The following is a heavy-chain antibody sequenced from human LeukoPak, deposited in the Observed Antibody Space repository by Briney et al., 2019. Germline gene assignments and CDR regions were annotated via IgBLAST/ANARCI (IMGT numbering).Heavy chain of an antibody. CDR1: GDSIFNSNSY. CDR3: ARDRDMGGGNYFRVFYFDS. D-gene: IGHD3-16*01. V-gene: IGHV4-61*09. Sequence: ASETLSLTCSVSGDSIFNSNSYWSWMRQPAGKGLEWIGHIFSRGNTNYNPSLKSRVTISVDTSKNQFSLILSSVTAADTAVYYCARDRDMGGGNYFRVFYFDSWGQGTLVTVSS. CDR2: IFSRGNT. J-gene: IGHJ4*02.